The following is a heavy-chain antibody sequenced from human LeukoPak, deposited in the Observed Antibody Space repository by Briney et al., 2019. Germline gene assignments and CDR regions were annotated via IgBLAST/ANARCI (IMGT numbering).Heavy chain of an antibody. J-gene: IGHJ4*02. CDR3: ARNWANRYFDY. D-gene: IGHD2-8*01. Sequence: GGSLRLSCAASGFTFSSYEMNWVRQAPGKVLEWISYISSSGDTIYYADSVKGRFTISRDNAKNSLYLQMNSLRAEDTALYYGARNWANRYFDYWGQGTLVTVSS. CDR1: GFTFSSYE. V-gene: IGHV3-48*03. CDR2: ISSSGDTI.